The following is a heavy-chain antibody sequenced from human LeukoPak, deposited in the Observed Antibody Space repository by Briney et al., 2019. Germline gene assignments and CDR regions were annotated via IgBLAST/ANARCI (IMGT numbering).Heavy chain of an antibody. CDR1: GFTFSGHS. J-gene: IGHJ6*02. D-gene: IGHD3/OR15-3a*01. Sequence: GGSLRLSCAASGFTFSGHSMTWVRQTPGKGLEWVSVIFGNGVKTYYADSLKGRFTISRDNSKSTLYLQMNSLRADDTAVYYCARVVDWSNNFGIDSWGQGTTVSVSS. CDR2: IFGNGVKT. V-gene: IGHV3-23*01. CDR3: ARVVDWSNNFGIDS.